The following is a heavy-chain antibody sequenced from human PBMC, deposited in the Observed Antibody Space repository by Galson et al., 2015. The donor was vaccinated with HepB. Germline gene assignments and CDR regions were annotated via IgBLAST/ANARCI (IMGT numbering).Heavy chain of an antibody. Sequence: SLRLSCAASGFTFSSYSMNWVRQAPGKGLEWVSSISSSSSYIYYADSVKGRFTISRDNTKNSLYLQMNSLRAEDTAVYYCARESYDILTPPYYYGMDVWGQGTTVTVSS. J-gene: IGHJ6*02. CDR3: ARESYDILTPPYYYGMDV. D-gene: IGHD3-9*01. CDR2: ISSSSSYI. V-gene: IGHV3-21*01. CDR1: GFTFSSYS.